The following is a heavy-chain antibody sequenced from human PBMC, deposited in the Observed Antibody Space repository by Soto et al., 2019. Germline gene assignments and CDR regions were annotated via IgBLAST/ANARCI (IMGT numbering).Heavy chain of an antibody. CDR2: ISPYSGYT. CDR1: GYSFMKYG. Sequence: ASVKVSCKGFGYSFMKYGINWVRQAPGQGLEWVGWISPYSGYTHSAQKFHGRLTLTTDTAASTAYMELRILRSADTALYYCAREASVLIPAAQPSRFDSWGQGTLFTASS. J-gene: IGHJ4*02. D-gene: IGHD2-2*01. CDR3: AREASVLIPAAQPSRFDS. V-gene: IGHV1-18*01.